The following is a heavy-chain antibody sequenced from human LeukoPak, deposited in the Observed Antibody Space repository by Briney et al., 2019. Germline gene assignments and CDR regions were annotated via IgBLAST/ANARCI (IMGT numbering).Heavy chain of an antibody. CDR3: ARALPRIAAARDLDY. CDR1: GGSFSGYY. CDR2: INHSGST. D-gene: IGHD6-13*01. V-gene: IGHV4-34*01. Sequence: SETLSLTCAVYGGSFSGYYWSWIRQPPGKGLEWIGEINHSGSTNYNPSLKSRVTISVDTSKNQFSLKLSSVTAADTAVYYCARALPRIAAARDLDYWGQGTLVTVSS. J-gene: IGHJ4*02.